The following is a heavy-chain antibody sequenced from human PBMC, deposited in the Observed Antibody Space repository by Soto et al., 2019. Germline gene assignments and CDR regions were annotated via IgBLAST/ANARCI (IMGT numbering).Heavy chain of an antibody. CDR2: TSAYNGNT. V-gene: IGHV1-18*04. J-gene: IGHJ4*02. CDR1: GYTFTSYG. D-gene: IGHD3-22*01. Sequence: ASVKVSCKASGYTFTSYGISWVRQAPEQGLEWMGWTSAYNGNTNYPQKFQGRVTMTTDTSTSTAYMELRSLRSDDTAVYYCARQKYYYDTSGYFMPDYWGQGTQVTVSS. CDR3: ARQKYYYDTSGYFMPDY.